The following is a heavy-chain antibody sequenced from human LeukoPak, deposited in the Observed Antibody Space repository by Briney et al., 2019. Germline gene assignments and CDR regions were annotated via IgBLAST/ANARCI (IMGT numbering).Heavy chain of an antibody. CDR3: ARERGGGYSGYVGY. J-gene: IGHJ4*02. V-gene: IGHV3-23*01. CDR1: GFTFSSYA. Sequence: GGSLRLSCAASGFTFSSYAMSWVRQAPGQGLEWVSVISASGGATYHADSVKGRFTISRDNSKNTLYLQMNSLRAEDTAVYYCARERGGGYSGYVGYWGQGTLVTVSS. CDR2: ISASGGAT. D-gene: IGHD5-12*01.